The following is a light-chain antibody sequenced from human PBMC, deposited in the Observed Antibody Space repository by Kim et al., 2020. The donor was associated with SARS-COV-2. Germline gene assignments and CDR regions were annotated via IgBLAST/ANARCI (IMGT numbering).Light chain of an antibody. J-gene: IGKJ2*03. V-gene: IGKV1-5*03. Sequence: SASVGDRVTNTCRASQSISSWLAWYQQKPGKAPKLLISMASSLESGVPSRFSGSGSGTEFTLTIISLQPDDFATYFCQQYNYYPYSFAQGTKLEI. CDR1: QSISSW. CDR3: QQYNYYPYS. CDR2: MAS.